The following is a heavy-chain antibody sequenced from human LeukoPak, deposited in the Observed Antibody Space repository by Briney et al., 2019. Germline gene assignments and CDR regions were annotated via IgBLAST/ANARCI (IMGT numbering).Heavy chain of an antibody. V-gene: IGHV1-69*13. CDR1: GGTFSSYA. Sequence: ASVKVSCKASGGTFSSYAISWVRQAPGQGLEWMGGIIPIFGTANYAQKFQGRVTITADESTSTAYMELSSLRSEDTAVYYCAGAGDTAMVTLDYWGQGTLVTVSS. D-gene: IGHD5-18*01. CDR3: AGAGDTAMVTLDY. J-gene: IGHJ4*02. CDR2: IIPIFGTA.